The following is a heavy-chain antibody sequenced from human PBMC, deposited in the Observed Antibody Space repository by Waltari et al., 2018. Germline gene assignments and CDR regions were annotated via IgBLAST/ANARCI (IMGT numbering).Heavy chain of an antibody. CDR2: IYYSGST. CDR1: GGSISSYY. V-gene: IGHV4-59*01. J-gene: IGHJ4*02. Sequence: QVQLQESGPGLVKPSETLSLTCTVSGGSISSYYWSWIRQPPGKGLEWIGYIYYSGSTNYNPSLKSRVTISVDTSKNQFSLKLSSVTAADTAVYYCASDHGGNGYYFDYWGQGTLVTVSS. D-gene: IGHD2-15*01. CDR3: ASDHGGNGYYFDY.